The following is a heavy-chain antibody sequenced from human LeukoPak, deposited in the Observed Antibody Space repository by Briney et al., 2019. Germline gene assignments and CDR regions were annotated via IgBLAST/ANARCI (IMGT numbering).Heavy chain of an antibody. J-gene: IGHJ4*02. Sequence: GESLKISCKGSGYSFTKFWIGWVRQMPGKGLEWMGIIYPGDSDIRYSPSFQGQVTISADKSISTAYLQWGSLKASDTAMYYCARHGGETMVRGLLDYWGQGTLVTVSS. CDR1: GYSFTKFW. D-gene: IGHD3-10*01. V-gene: IGHV5-51*01. CDR3: ARHGGETMVRGLLDY. CDR2: IYPGDSDI.